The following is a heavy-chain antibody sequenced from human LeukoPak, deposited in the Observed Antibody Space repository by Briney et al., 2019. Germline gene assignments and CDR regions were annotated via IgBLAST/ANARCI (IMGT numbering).Heavy chain of an antibody. CDR3: AKRASGSGTSLYYFDY. Sequence: PVGSLRLSCAPSGFTFSTYEMTCGRQAPGEGVGRGSYISSSCTNIYYTDSVKCRFPISRHNSKNTLYLQMNSMRAEDTAVYYCAKRASGSGTSLYYFDYWGQGTLVTVSS. CDR1: GFTFSTYE. CDR2: ISSSCTNI. V-gene: IGHV3-48*03. D-gene: IGHD3-10*01. J-gene: IGHJ4*02.